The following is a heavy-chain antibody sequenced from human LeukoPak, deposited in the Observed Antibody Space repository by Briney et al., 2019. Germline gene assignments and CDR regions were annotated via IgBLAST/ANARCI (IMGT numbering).Heavy chain of an antibody. D-gene: IGHD6-13*01. J-gene: IGHJ6*03. V-gene: IGHV4-34*01. Sequence: PSETLSLTCVCCVGSFSCYYWSWIRQPPGKGLDWLGEINHSGSTNYNPSLKSRVTISVDTSKNQFSLKLSSVTAADTAVYYCARVGYSSSWTDMGVWGKGTTVTVSS. CDR1: VGSFSCYY. CDR2: INHSGST. CDR3: ARVGYSSSWTDMGV.